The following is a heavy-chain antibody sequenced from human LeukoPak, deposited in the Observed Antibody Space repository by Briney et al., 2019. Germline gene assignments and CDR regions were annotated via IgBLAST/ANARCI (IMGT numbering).Heavy chain of an antibody. CDR1: GVSTSGNY. Sequence: KPSETLSLTCTVSGVSTSGNYWTWIRQPPGKGLEWIGYIYYTGSTNYNPSLKSRVSISLDSSKNQFSLKLSSVTAADTAVYYCARGRKIKRAFDIWGQGTMVTVSS. V-gene: IGHV4-59*12. CDR3: ARGRKIKRAFDI. D-gene: IGHD5-24*01. CDR2: IYYTGST. J-gene: IGHJ3*02.